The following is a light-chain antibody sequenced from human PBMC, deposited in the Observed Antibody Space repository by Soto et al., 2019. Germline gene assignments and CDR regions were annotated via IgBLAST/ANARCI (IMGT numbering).Light chain of an antibody. J-gene: IGKJ1*01. Sequence: EIVMTQSPATLSVSPGERATLSCRASQSVSNNLAWYQQKPGQAPRLLISGASTRATGIPARFSGSGSGNEFTLTISSLLSEDFAVYYGQQYNNWPRTFGHGTKVEIK. CDR3: QQYNNWPRT. CDR1: QSVSNN. V-gene: IGKV3-15*01. CDR2: GAS.